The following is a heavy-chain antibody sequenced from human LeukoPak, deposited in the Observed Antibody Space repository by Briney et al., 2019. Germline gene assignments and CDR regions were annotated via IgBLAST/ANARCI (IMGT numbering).Heavy chain of an antibody. CDR2: INPNSGGT. Sequence: GASVKVSCKASGYTFTGYYMHWVRQAPGQGLEWMGWINPNSGGTNYAQKFQGRVTMTRDTSISTAYMELSRLRSDDTAVYYCARDLKGLSEYDFWSGYYTGYGTEDYWGQGTLVTVSS. D-gene: IGHD3-3*01. CDR1: GYTFTGYY. V-gene: IGHV1-2*02. CDR3: ARDLKGLSEYDFWSGYYTGYGTEDY. J-gene: IGHJ4*02.